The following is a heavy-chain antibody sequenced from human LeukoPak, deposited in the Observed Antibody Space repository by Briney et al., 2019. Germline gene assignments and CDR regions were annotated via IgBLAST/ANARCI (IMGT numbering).Heavy chain of an antibody. CDR2: IWYDGSKK. J-gene: IGHJ4*02. CDR1: GFTFSSYG. CDR3: ARDKSDGNYYYFDC. V-gene: IGHV3-33*01. Sequence: PGRSLRLSCAASGFTFSSYGMHWVRQAPGKGLEWVALIWYDGSKKYYADSVKGRFTISRDNSKNTLYLQMNSMRAEHTAVYYCARDKSDGNYYYFDCWGQETLVTVSS. D-gene: IGHD1-26*01.